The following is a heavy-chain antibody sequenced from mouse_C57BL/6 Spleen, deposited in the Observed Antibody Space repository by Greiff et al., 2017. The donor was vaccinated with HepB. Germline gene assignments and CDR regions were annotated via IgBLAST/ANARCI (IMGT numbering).Heavy chain of an antibody. Sequence: QVQLQQPGAELVKPGASVKMSCKASGYTFTSYWITWVKQRPGQGLGWIGDIYPGSGSTNYNEKFKSKATLTVDTSSSTAYMQLSSLTSEDAAVYYCARGDYYDYDGAYWGQGTLVTVSA. CDR2: IYPGSGST. V-gene: IGHV1-55*01. CDR1: GYTFTSYW. D-gene: IGHD2-4*01. CDR3: ARGDYYDYDGAY. J-gene: IGHJ3*01.